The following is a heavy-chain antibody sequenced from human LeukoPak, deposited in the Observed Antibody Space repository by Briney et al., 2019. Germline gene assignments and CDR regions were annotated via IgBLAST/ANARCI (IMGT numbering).Heavy chain of an antibody. CDR2: INPNSGGT. CDR1: GYTFTSYG. CDR3: ARVPELQVAFDY. J-gene: IGHJ4*02. Sequence: ASVKVSCKASGYTFTSYGISWVRQAPGQGLEWMGWINPNSGGTNYAQKFQGRVTMTRDTSISTAYMELSRLRSDDTAVYYCARVPELQVAFDYWGQGTLVTVSS. V-gene: IGHV1-2*02. D-gene: IGHD3-10*01.